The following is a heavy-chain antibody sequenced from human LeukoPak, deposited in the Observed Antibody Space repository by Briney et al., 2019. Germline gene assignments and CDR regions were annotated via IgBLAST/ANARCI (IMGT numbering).Heavy chain of an antibody. CDR2: IKSKTDGGTT. Sequence: GGSLRLSCAASGFTFSNAWMTWVRQAPGKGLEWVGRIKSKTDGGTTDYAAPVKGRFTISRDDSKNTLYLQMNSLKTEDTAVYYCTTASSMIVVFYAFDIWGQGTMVTVSS. V-gene: IGHV3-15*01. CDR1: GFTFSNAW. CDR3: TTASSMIVVFYAFDI. D-gene: IGHD3-22*01. J-gene: IGHJ3*02.